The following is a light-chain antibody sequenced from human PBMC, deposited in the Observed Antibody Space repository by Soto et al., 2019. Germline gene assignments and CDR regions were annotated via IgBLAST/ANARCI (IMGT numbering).Light chain of an antibody. Sequence: EIVMTQSPATPSVSPGERATLSCRASQSVSSNLALYQHKPGQAPRLLIYCASTRVTGIPARVSGSGSGTEFTLTISSRQSEDLAFYYCQQYNNWPPNLTFGGGTKVDIK. CDR2: CAS. CDR3: QQYNNWPPNLT. J-gene: IGKJ4*01. V-gene: IGKV3-15*01. CDR1: QSVSSN.